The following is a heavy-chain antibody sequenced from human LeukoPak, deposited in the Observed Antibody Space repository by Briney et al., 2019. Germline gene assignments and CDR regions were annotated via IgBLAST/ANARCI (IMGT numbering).Heavy chain of an antibody. CDR3: ARARWRVRGVSGNYFDY. V-gene: IGHV4-39*07. J-gene: IGHJ4*02. D-gene: IGHD3-10*01. CDR1: GGSISTSNYY. CDR2: IYHSGST. Sequence: SETLSLTCTVSGGSISTSNYYWGWIRQPPGKGLEWIGRIYHSGSTYYNPSLKSRFTISVDTAKNPFSLKLSSVTAADTAVYYCARARWRVRGVSGNYFDYWGQGTLVTVSS.